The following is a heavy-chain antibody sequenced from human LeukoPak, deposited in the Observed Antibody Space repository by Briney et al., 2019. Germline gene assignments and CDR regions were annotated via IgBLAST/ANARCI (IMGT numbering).Heavy chain of an antibody. D-gene: IGHD3-10*01. CDR2: ISYDGSNK. CDR3: ARDQDALLWFGESYYFDY. J-gene: IGHJ4*02. V-gene: IGHV3-30*04. Sequence: PGGSLRLSCAASGFTSNYAMHWVRQAPGKGVEWVAVISYDGSNKYYADSVKGRFTISRDNSKNSVYVQMNSLRAEDTAVYYCARDQDALLWFGESYYFDYWGQGTLVTVSS. CDR1: GFTSNYA.